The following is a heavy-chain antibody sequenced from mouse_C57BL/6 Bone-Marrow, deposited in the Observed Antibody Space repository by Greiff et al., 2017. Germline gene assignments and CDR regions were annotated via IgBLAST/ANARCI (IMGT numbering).Heavy chain of an antibody. CDR3: ARCYDFDYRPGFAY. D-gene: IGHD2-4*01. V-gene: IGHV5-4*03. CDR1: GFTFSSYA. CDR2: ISDGGSYT. Sequence: DVKLVESGGGLVKPGGSLKLSCAASGFTFSSYAMSWVRQTPEKRLEWVATISDGGSYTYYPDNVKGRFTISRDNAKNPLYLQMSHLKSEDTAMYYCARCYDFDYRPGFAYWGQGTLVTVS. J-gene: IGHJ3*01.